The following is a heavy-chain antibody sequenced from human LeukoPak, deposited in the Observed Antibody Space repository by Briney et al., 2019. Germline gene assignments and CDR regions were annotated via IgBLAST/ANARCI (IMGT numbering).Heavy chain of an antibody. CDR3: ARGGYYDILTGYSDTFDI. V-gene: IGHV4-34*01. CDR1: GGSFSGYY. Sequence: SETLSLTCAVYGGSFSGYYWSWIRQPPGKGLEWIGEINHSGSTNYDPSLKSRVTISVDTSKNQFSLKLNSVTAADTAVYYCARGGYYDILTGYSDTFDIWGRGTLVAVSS. D-gene: IGHD3-9*01. CDR2: INHSGST. J-gene: IGHJ3*02.